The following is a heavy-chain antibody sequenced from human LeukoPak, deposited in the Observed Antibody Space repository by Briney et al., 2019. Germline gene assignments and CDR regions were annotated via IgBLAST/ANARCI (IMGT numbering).Heavy chain of an antibody. D-gene: IGHD3-16*01. Sequence: GASVKVSCKAYGYTFTSYGISWVRQAPGQGLEWVGWISAYSTNTHYAQRLQGRVSMTTDTSTTTSYVELRSLRSDDTAVYYCARATGTWGHDGFHIWGQGTMVTVSS. CDR3: ARATGTWGHDGFHI. J-gene: IGHJ3*02. V-gene: IGHV1-18*01. CDR1: GYTFTSYG. CDR2: ISAYSTNT.